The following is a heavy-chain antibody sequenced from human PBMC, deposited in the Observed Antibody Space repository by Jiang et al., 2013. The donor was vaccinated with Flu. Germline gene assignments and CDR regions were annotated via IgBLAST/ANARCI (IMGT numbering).Heavy chain of an antibody. CDR3: AREVEEQSFDY. J-gene: IGHJ4*02. D-gene: IGHD6-19*01. CDR2: ISSSGTTI. V-gene: IGHV3-11*01. Sequence: AASGFRVSTKYMSWVRQAPGKGLEWVSYISSSGTTIYYADSVKGRFTISRDNAKNSLSLQMSSLRAEDTAVYYCAREVEEQSFDYWGQGTLVTVSS. CDR1: GFRVSTKY.